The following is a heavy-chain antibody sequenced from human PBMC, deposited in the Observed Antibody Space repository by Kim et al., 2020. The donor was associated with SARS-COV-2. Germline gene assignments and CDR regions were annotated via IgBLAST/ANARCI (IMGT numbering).Heavy chain of an antibody. CDR2: IIPILGIA. CDR3: ARDDLGYCSSTSCYSFWYFDL. Sequence: SVKVSCKASGGTFSSYAISWVRQAPGQGLEWMGRIIPILGIANYAQKFQCRVTITADKSTSTAYMELSSLRSEDTAVYYCARDDLGYCSSTSCYSFWYFDLWGRGTLVTVSS. V-gene: IGHV1-69*04. D-gene: IGHD2-2*01. J-gene: IGHJ2*01. CDR1: GGTFSSYA.